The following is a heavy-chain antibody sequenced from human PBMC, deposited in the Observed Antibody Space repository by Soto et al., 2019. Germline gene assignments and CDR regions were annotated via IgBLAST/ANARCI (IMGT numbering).Heavy chain of an antibody. CDR1: GFTFSSYG. CDR2: ISSSGSTI. CDR3: ARSGRGYSYGFDYYYGMDV. Sequence: VQLVESGGGVVQPGRSLRLSCAASGFTFSSYGMHWVRQAPGKGLEWVSYISSSGSTIYYADSVKGRFTISRDNAKNSLYLQMNSLRAEDTAVYYCARSGRGYSYGFDYYYGMDVWGQGTTVTVSS. D-gene: IGHD5-18*01. J-gene: IGHJ6*02. V-gene: IGHV3-48*04.